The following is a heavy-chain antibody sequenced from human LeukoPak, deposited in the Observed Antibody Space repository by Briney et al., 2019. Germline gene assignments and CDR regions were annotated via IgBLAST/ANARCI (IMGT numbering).Heavy chain of an antibody. Sequence: PSETLSLTCTVSGGSISSYYWNWIRQPPGKGLEWIGYIYYSGSTNYNPSLKSRVTISIDTSKNQFSLKLTSVTAADTAVYYCARRNDFGIWGQGTMVTVSS. J-gene: IGHJ3*02. V-gene: IGHV4-59*08. CDR3: ARRNDFGI. CDR1: GGSISSYY. CDR2: IYYSGST.